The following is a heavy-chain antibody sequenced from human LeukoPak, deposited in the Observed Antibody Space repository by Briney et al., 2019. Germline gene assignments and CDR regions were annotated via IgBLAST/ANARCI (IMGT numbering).Heavy chain of an antibody. CDR2: IYYSGST. D-gene: IGHD3-22*01. J-gene: IGHJ4*02. CDR3: ASSPRYYDSSGTFFDY. CDR1: GGSISGYY. Sequence: SETLSLTCTVSGGSISGYYWSWIRQPPGKGLEWIGYIYYSGSTNYNPSLKSRVTISVDTSKNQFSLKLSSVTAADTAVYYCASSPRYYDSSGTFFDYWGQGTLVTVSS. V-gene: IGHV4-59*08.